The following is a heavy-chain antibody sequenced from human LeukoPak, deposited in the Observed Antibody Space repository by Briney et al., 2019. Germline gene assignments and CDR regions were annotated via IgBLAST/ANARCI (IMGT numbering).Heavy chain of an antibody. J-gene: IGHJ4*02. CDR2: IYPGDSDT. V-gene: IGHV5-51*01. CDR3: ARSVDSTTSTLPY. Sequence: GESLKISCKGSENSFTNCWIAWVRQMPGKGLEWMGLIYPGDSDTRYSPTFQGQVTISADRSSTTAYLQWSGLKASDTAMYYCARSVDSTTSTLPYWGQGTLVTVSS. D-gene: IGHD5-18*01. CDR1: ENSFTNCW.